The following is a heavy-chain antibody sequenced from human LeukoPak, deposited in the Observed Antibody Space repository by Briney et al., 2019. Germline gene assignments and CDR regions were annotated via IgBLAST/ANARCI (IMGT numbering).Heavy chain of an antibody. CDR3: ARGPSQIYYYYGMDV. CDR1: GFTFDDYG. CDR2: INWNGGST. Sequence: GGSLRLSCAASGFTFDDYGMSWVRQAPGKGLEWVSGINWNGGSTGYADSVKGRFSISRDNAKNSLYLQMNSLRAEDTALYHCARGPSQIYYYYGMDVWGQGTTVTVSS. V-gene: IGHV3-20*01. J-gene: IGHJ6*02.